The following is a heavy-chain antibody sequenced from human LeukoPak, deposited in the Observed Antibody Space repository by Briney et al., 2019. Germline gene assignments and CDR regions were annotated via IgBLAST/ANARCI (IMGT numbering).Heavy chain of an antibody. CDR1: GFTFSSYG. J-gene: IGHJ4*02. V-gene: IGHV3-30*03. CDR3: VRQGTVYYFDY. CDR2: ISYDGSNK. Sequence: GGSLRLSCAASGFTFSSYGMHWVRQAPGKGLGWVAVISYDGSNKYYADSVKGRFTISRDNSKNTLYLQMNSLRAEDTAVYYCVRQGTVYYFDYWGQGTLVTVSS. D-gene: IGHD1-1*01.